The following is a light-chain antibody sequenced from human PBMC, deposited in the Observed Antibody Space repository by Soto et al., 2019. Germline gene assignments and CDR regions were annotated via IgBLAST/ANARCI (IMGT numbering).Light chain of an antibody. J-gene: IGLJ3*02. CDR1: SSDVGYFNY. Sequence: QSALTQPASVSGSPGQSITISCTGTSSDVGYFNYVSWYQHHPGKAPKLIIYEVSNRPSGVSNRLSGSKSGNTASLTISGLQAEDEDDYYCSSYTTSYTQVFGGGTKLTVL. V-gene: IGLV2-14*01. CDR3: SSYTTSYTQV. CDR2: EVS.